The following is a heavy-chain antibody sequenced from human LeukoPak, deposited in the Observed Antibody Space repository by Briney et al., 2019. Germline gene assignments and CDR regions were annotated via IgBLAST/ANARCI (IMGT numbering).Heavy chain of an antibody. J-gene: IGHJ5*02. CDR3: ARGIRRVSYVLFDP. D-gene: IGHD5-18*01. CDR2: TYYRSKWYN. Sequence: SQTLSLTCAISGDSVSSNSAAWNWIRQSPSRGLEWPGRTYYRSKWYNDYAVSVKSRITINPDTSKNQFSLQLNSVAPEDTAVYYCARGIRRVSYVLFDPWGQGTLVTVSS. V-gene: IGHV6-1*01. CDR1: GDSVSSNSAA.